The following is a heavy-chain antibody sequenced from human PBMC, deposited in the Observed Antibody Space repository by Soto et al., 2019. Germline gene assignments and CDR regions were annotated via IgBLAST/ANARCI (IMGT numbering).Heavy chain of an antibody. CDR1: GGSISSGDYY. D-gene: IGHD3-3*01. J-gene: IGHJ5*02. CDR2: IYYSGST. Sequence: QVQLQESGPGLVKPSQTLSLTCTVSGGSISSGDYYWSWIRQPPGKGLEWIGYIYYSGSTYYNPSLKSRVTISVDTSKNQFSLKRSSVTAADTAVYYCARGGKSITIFGVVIINWFDPWGQGTLVTVSS. CDR3: ARGGKSITIFGVVIINWFDP. V-gene: IGHV4-30-4*01.